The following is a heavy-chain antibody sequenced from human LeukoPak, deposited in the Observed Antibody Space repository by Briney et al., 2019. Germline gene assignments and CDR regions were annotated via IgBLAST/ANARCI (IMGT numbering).Heavy chain of an antibody. Sequence: PSETLSLTCTVSGGSISGSNYYWGWIRQPPGKGLEWIGSIYYSGSTYYNPSLKSRVTISVDTSKNQFSLKLSSVTAADTAVYYCARGRGTHKFYYFDYWGQGTLVTVSS. J-gene: IGHJ4*02. V-gene: IGHV4-39*07. CDR2: IYYSGST. CDR3: ARGRGTHKFYYFDY. D-gene: IGHD1-1*01. CDR1: GGSISGSNYY.